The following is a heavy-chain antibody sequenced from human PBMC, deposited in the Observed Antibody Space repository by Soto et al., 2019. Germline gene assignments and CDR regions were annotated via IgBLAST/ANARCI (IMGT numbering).Heavy chain of an antibody. CDR2: ISYDGSNK. CDR3: AKESCSRTNCYAGEHGMDV. Sequence: QVQLVESGGGVVQPGRSLRLSCAASGFTFSSYGMHWVRQAPGKGLEWVAVISYDGSNKYYADSVKGRSTISRDNSKNTLYLQMRSLRAEDTDVYYCAKESCSRTNCYAGEHGMDVWGQGTTVTVSS. CDR1: GFTFSSYG. D-gene: IGHD2-2*01. J-gene: IGHJ6*02. V-gene: IGHV3-30*18.